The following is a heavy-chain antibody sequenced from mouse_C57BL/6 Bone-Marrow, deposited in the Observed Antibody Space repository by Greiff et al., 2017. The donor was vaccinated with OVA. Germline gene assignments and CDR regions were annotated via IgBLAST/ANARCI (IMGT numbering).Heavy chain of an antibody. Sequence: EVQRVESGGDLVKPGGSLKLSCAASGFTFSSYGMSWVRQTPYKRLEWVATISSGGSYTYYPDSVKGRFTISRDNAKNTLYLQMSSLKSEDTAMYYCAKGLWGTSAYWGQGTLVTVSA. CDR2: ISSGGSYT. J-gene: IGHJ3*01. V-gene: IGHV5-6*01. CDR1: GFTFSSYG. CDR3: AKGLWGTSAY. D-gene: IGHD3-3*01.